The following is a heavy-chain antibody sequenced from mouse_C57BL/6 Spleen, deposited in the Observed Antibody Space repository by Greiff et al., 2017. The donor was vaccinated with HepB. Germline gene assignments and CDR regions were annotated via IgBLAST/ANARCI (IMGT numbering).Heavy chain of an antibody. J-gene: IGHJ4*01. V-gene: IGHV3-6*01. CDR3: ARERGYLYAMDY. CDR1: GYSITSGYY. Sequence: VQLKESGPGLVKPSQSLSLTCSVTGYSITSGYYWNWIRQFPGNKLEWMGYISYDGSNNYNPSLKNRISITRDTSKNQFFLKLNSVTTEDTATYYCARERGYLYAMDYWGQGTSVTVSS. D-gene: IGHD2-2*01. CDR2: ISYDGSN.